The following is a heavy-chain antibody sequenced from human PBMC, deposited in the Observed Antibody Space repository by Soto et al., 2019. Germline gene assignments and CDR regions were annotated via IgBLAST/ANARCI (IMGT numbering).Heavy chain of an antibody. CDR2: INHSGST. CDR3: ASREVDTPMVNYY. Sequence: TSETLSLTCAVYGGSFSGYYWSWIRQPPGKGLEWIGEINHSGSTNYNPSLKSRVTLSVDTSKNQFSLKLRSVTAADTAVYYCASREVDTPMVNYYWGQGTLVTVFS. J-gene: IGHJ4*02. V-gene: IGHV4-34*01. D-gene: IGHD5-18*01. CDR1: GGSFSGYY.